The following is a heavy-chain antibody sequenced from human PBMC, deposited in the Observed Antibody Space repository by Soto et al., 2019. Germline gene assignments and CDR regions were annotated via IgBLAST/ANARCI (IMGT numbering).Heavy chain of an antibody. V-gene: IGHV1-3*01. CDR2: INAGNGNT. J-gene: IGHJ4*02. D-gene: IGHD2-15*01. Sequence: ASVKVSCKASGYTFTTYAIHWVRQASGQRLEWMGWINAGNGNTKYSQKFQGRVTITRDTSASTAYMELSSLRSEDTAVYYCARILEYCSGGSCDFWGQGTLVTVSS. CDR1: GYTFTTYA. CDR3: ARILEYCSGGSCDF.